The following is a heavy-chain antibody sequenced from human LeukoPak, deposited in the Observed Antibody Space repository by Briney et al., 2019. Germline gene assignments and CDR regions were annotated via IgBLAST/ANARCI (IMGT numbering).Heavy chain of an antibody. CDR2: ISGSGGST. CDR1: GFTFSSYA. D-gene: IGHD3-10*01. CDR3: ARGLWFGELSPFDY. V-gene: IGHV3-23*01. Sequence: GGSLRLSCAASGFTFSSYAMSWVRQAPGKGLEWVSAISGSGGSTYYAGSVKGRFTVSRDNAKNSLYLQMNSLRAEDTAVYYCARGLWFGELSPFDYWGQGTLVTVSS. J-gene: IGHJ4*02.